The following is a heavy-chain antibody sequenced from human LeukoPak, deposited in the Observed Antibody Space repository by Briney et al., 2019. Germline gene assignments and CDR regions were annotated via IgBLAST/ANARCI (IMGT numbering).Heavy chain of an antibody. D-gene: IGHD2-8*02. Sequence: GGSLRFSCAASGFTFSSYTMNWVRQAPGKGLEWVSSIGSGSSYIYHADSVKGRFSISRDNAKNSLYLQLSSLRVEDTAVYYCARARGSCAGGRCYSEYWGQGTLVTVSS. CDR3: ARARGSCAGGRCYSEY. J-gene: IGHJ4*02. V-gene: IGHV3-21*01. CDR1: GFTFSSYT. CDR2: IGSGSSYI.